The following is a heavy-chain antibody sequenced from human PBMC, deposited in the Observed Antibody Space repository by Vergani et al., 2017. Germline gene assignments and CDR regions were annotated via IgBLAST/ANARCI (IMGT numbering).Heavy chain of an antibody. D-gene: IGHD3-9*01. V-gene: IGHV4-59*13. J-gene: IGHJ6*02. CDR1: GGSFNTYY. Sequence: QVQLEESGPGLVKPSETLSLTCTVSGGSFNTYYWSWIRQSPGKGLELIGYIYSTVSTNYNPSLNSRVTMSVDTSKNQFSLKLRSVTAADTAVYFCARVMYRDEASTGYRLEGMDIWGQGTTVTISS. CDR2: IYSTVST. CDR3: ARVMYRDEASTGYRLEGMDI.